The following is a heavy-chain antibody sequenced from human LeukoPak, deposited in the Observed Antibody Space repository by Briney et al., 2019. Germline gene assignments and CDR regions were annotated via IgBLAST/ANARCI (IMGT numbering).Heavy chain of an antibody. CDR3: AKDYDILTGYYYYYYYMDV. D-gene: IGHD3-9*01. CDR1: GFTFSSDW. Sequence: PGGSLRLSCAASGFTFSSDWMSWVRQAPGKGLEWVANIKQDGSEKYYVDSVKGRFTISRDNAKNSLYLQMNSLRAEDTAVYYCAKDYDILTGYYYYYYYMDVWGKGTTVTISS. J-gene: IGHJ6*03. CDR2: IKQDGSEK. V-gene: IGHV3-7*03.